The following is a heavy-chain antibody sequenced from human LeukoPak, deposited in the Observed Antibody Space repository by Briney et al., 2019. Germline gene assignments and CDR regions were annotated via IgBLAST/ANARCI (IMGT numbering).Heavy chain of an antibody. CDR3: ARDSYYYYYGMDV. J-gene: IGHJ6*02. CDR1: GYTFTIYG. V-gene: IGHV1-18*01. CDR2: ISAYNGNT. Sequence: ASVTVSCKASGYTFTIYGISWVRQAPGQGREWMGWISAYNGNTNYAQKLQGRVTMTTDTSTSTAYMELRSLRSDDTAVYYCARDSYYYYYGMDVWGQGTTVTVSS.